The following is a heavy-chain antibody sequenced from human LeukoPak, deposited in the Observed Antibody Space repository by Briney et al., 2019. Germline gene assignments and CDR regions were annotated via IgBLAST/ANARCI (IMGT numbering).Heavy chain of an antibody. V-gene: IGHV4-4*07. CDR1: GGSISSYF. J-gene: IGHJ4*02. CDR3: ARDPEGHGNYFDY. D-gene: IGHD1-14*01. Sequence: SETLSLTCTVSGGSISSYFCTWIRQPAGKGLEWIGRIHTSGSANYNPSLKSRVTMSVDTSKNQFSLKLSSVTAADTAVYYCARDPEGHGNYFDYWGQGALVTVSS. CDR2: IHTSGSA.